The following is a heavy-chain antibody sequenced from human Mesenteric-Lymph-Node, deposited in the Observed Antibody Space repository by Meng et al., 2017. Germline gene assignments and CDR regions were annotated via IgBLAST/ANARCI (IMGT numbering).Heavy chain of an antibody. D-gene: IGHD1-14*01. CDR1: GFTFTSQA. V-gene: IGHV7-4-1*02. Sequence: QVQLVQSGSELKKPGASVQVSCKASGFTFTSQAMNWVRQAPGQGLEWMGRINTNTGNPGYAQGFTGRFVFSLDTSVSTAYLQITSLKAEDTAVYYCARDSSPPHPHPGWFDPWGQGTLVTVFS. CDR3: ARDSSPPHPHPGWFDP. J-gene: IGHJ5*02. CDR2: INTNTGNP.